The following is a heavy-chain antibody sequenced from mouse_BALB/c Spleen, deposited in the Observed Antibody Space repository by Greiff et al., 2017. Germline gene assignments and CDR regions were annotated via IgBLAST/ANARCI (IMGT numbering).Heavy chain of an antibody. CDR1: GFTFSSYT. Sequence: EVKLVESGGGLVQPGGSLKLSCAASGFTFSSYTMSWVRQTPEKRLEWVAYISNGGGSTYYPDTVKGRFTISRDNAKNTLYLQMSSLKSEDTAMYYCERQGKYGKNYYAMDYWGQGTSVTVSS. CDR3: ERQGKYGKNYYAMDY. J-gene: IGHJ4*01. CDR2: ISNGGGST. D-gene: IGHD2-10*02. V-gene: IGHV5-12-2*01.